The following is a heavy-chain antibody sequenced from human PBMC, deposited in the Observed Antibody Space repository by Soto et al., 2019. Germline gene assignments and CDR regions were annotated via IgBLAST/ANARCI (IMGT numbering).Heavy chain of an antibody. CDR1: GGTLGTYD. Sequence: QVQLVQSGAEVKKPGSSMKVSCKTSGGTLGTYDINWVRQAPGQGLEWMGVIMAFLGSTKYAQKSHGRVTITADTSIDTVYMELNSLTSEDTAVYYCARGGFSSSWRFDHWGQGTLVTVSS. CDR2: IMAFLGST. J-gene: IGHJ4*02. CDR3: ARGGFSSSWRFDH. V-gene: IGHV1-69*06. D-gene: IGHD6-6*01.